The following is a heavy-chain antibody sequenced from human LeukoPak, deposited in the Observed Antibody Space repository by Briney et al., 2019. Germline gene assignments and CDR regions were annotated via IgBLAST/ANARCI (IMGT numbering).Heavy chain of an antibody. D-gene: IGHD3-10*01. V-gene: IGHV4-34*01. CDR1: GGSFSGYY. CDR2: INHSGTT. J-gene: IGHJ3*02. Sequence: SETLSLTCAVYGGSFSGYYWSWIRQPPGKGLEWIGEINHSGTTNSKPSLKSRVIISVDTSKKHFSLKLSSVTAADTAVYYCARRVRGVHDAFDIWGQGTMVTVSS. CDR3: ARRVRGVHDAFDI.